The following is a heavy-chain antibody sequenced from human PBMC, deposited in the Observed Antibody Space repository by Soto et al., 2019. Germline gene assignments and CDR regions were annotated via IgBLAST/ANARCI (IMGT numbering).Heavy chain of an antibody. CDR1: GGTFSSLD. D-gene: IGHD3-22*01. J-gene: IGHJ6*02. CDR2: IIPISETT. Sequence: QVQLVQSGAEVKKPGSSVKVSCKASGGTFSSLDINWVRQAPGQGLEWMGGIIPISETTNYAQIFQGSVSIVADKSTSTAYMELSRLRSEATAVYYCARALLSHSYDSGGYDSYFHAMDVWGQGTPVTVSS. V-gene: IGHV1-69*06. CDR3: ARALLSHSYDSGGYDSYFHAMDV.